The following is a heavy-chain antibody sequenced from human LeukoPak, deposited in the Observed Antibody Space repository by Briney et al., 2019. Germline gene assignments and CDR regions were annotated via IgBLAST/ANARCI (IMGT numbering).Heavy chain of an antibody. J-gene: IGHJ4*02. CDR1: GFTFSSYE. CDR3: AKERDYYGFVDY. CDR2: ISSSGSTI. V-gene: IGHV3-48*03. Sequence: PGGSLRLSCAASGFTFSSYEMNWVRQAPGKGLEWVSYISSSGSTIYYADSVKGRFTISRDNAKNSLYLQMNSLRAEDTAVYYCAKERDYYGFVDYWGQGTLVTVSS. D-gene: IGHD3-10*01.